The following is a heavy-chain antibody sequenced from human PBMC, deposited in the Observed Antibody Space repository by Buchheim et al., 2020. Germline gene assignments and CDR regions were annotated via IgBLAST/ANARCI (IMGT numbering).Heavy chain of an antibody. CDR1: GYTFTSYF. Sequence: QVQLVQSGAEVKKPGASVKVSCKASGYTFTSYFIHWVRQAPGQGLDYMGIINPSGGSPTYTQTFQGRVTMTTDTSTSTVYLELSSLRSEDTAVYYCARAPSYFGYWGQGTL. J-gene: IGHJ4*02. CDR3: ARAPSYFGY. V-gene: IGHV1-46*01. CDR2: INPSGGSP.